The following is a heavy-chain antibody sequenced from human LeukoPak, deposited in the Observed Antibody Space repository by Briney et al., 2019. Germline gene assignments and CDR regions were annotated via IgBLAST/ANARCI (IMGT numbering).Heavy chain of an antibody. CDR1: GGSISSGDYY. J-gene: IGHJ4*02. V-gene: IGHV4-30-4*01. D-gene: IGHD3-3*01. CDR2: IYYSGST. Sequence: SQTLSLTCTVSGGSISSGDYYWSWIRQPPGKCLEWIGYIYYSGSTYYNPSLKSRVTISVDTSKNQFSLKLSSVTAADTAVYYCARGMFGSIFGVVTDNDYFDYWGQGTLVTVSS. CDR3: ARGMFGSIFGVVTDNDYFDY.